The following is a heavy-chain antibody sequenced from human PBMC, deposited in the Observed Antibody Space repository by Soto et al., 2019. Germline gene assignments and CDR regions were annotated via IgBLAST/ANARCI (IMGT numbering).Heavy chain of an antibody. CDR3: ARAISYYDSSGYYFCWFDP. CDR1: GGTFSSYA. V-gene: IGHV1-69*13. CDR2: IIPIFGTA. D-gene: IGHD3-22*01. J-gene: IGHJ5*02. Sequence: VASVKVSCKASGGTFSSYAISWVRQAPGQGLEWMGWIIPIFGTANYAQKFQGRVTITADESTSTAYMELSSLRSEDTAVYYCARAISYYDSSGYYFCWFDPWG.